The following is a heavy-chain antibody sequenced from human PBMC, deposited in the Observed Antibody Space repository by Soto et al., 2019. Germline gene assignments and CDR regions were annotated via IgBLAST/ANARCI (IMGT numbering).Heavy chain of an antibody. CDR3: ARGRRGFGAPYYFDY. CDR2: IYYSGST. D-gene: IGHD3-10*01. V-gene: IGHV4-59*08. CDR1: GGSISSYY. J-gene: IGHJ4*02. Sequence: SETLSLTCTVSGGSISSYYWSWIRQPPGKGLEWIGYIYYSGSTNYNPSLKSRVTISVDTSKNQFSLKLSSVTAADTAVYYCARGRRGFGAPYYFDYWGQGTLVTVSS.